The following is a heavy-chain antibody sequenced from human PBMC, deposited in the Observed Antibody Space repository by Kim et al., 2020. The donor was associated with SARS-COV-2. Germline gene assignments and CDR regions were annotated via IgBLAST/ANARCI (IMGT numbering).Heavy chain of an antibody. CDR3: ASSGAAGY. V-gene: IGHV3-74*01. D-gene: IGHD1-26*01. CDR2: DGSTT. Sequence: DGSTTRHADSVEGRFTIARDNTKKTLYLQMNSLGVEDTAVYYCASSGAAGYWGQGTLVTVSS. J-gene: IGHJ4*02.